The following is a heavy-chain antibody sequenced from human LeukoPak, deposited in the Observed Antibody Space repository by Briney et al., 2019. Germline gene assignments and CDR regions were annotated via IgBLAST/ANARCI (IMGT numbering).Heavy chain of an antibody. Sequence: GGSLRLSCAASGFTFSSYWMSWVRQAPGKGLEWVANIKQDGSEKYYVDSVKGRFTISRDNAKNSLYLQMNSLRAEDTAVYYCAKGYCSGGSCYGLGYYYYYGMDVWGQGTTVTVSS. J-gene: IGHJ6*02. V-gene: IGHV3-7*01. CDR2: IKQDGSEK. CDR3: AKGYCSGGSCYGLGYYYYYGMDV. D-gene: IGHD2-15*01. CDR1: GFTFSSYW.